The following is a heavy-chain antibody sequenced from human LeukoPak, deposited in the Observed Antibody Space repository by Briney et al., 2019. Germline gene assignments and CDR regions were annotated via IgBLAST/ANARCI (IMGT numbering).Heavy chain of an antibody. V-gene: IGHV4-34*01. Sequence: PSETLSLTCAVSGGSFSGYSWSWIRQSPGRGLEWIGEISDTGTTKYNPSLKSRLTISLDTSKTQFSLKLTSVIAADAAVYYCSRLQSSGWARLNWFDLWGQGTRVTVSS. CDR3: SRLQSSGWARLNWFDL. CDR1: GGSFSGYS. D-gene: IGHD6-19*01. J-gene: IGHJ5*02. CDR2: ISDTGTT.